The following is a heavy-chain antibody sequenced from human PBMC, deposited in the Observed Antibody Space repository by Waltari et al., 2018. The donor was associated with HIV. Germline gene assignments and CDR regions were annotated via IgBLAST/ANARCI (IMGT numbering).Heavy chain of an antibody. CDR3: AMGPGLDYDSSGYQDY. CDR1: GYTFTSYA. D-gene: IGHD3-22*01. Sequence: QVQLVQSGAAVKKPGASVKVSCKASGYTFTSYAMHWVRQAPGQRLEWMGWINAGNGNTKYSQKFQGRVTITRDTSASTAYMELSSLRSEDTAVYYCAMGPGLDYDSSGYQDYWGQGTLVTVSS. CDR2: INAGNGNT. V-gene: IGHV1-3*01. J-gene: IGHJ4*02.